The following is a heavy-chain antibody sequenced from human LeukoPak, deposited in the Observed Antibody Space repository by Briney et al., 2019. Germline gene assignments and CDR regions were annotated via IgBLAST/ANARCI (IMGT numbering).Heavy chain of an antibody. J-gene: IGHJ4*02. CDR2: IYHSGST. Sequence: PSETLSLTCTVSGGSISSSSYYWGWIRQPPGTGLEWIGEIYHSGSTNYNPSLKSRVTISVDKSKNQFSLKLSSVTAADTAVYYCARRTRYSGSSRFDYWGQGTLVTVSS. D-gene: IGHD1-26*01. CDR1: GGSISSSSYY. V-gene: IGHV4-39*01. CDR3: ARRTRYSGSSRFDY.